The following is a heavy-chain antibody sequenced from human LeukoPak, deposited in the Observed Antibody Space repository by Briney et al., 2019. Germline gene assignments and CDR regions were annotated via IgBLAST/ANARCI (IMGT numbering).Heavy chain of an antibody. CDR3: AKVGTGNQYGSGDFDL. V-gene: IGHV3-21*06. CDR2: ISRSSTSI. CDR1: GFSFSSHS. Sequence: GGSLRFSCASSGFSFSSHSRNWVPQAPGKGLDWVSAISRSSTSIKYADSVKGRFTIFRDDAKSSVYLEMNSLRADDTAVYYCAKVGTGNQYGSGDFDLWGQGSLVTVSS. D-gene: IGHD3-10*01. J-gene: IGHJ4*02.